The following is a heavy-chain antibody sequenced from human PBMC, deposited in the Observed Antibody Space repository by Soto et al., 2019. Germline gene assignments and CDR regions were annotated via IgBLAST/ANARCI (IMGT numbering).Heavy chain of an antibody. Sequence: GESLKISCKGSGYSFTSYWIGWVRQMPGKGLEWMGIIYPGDSDTRNSPSFQGQVTNSADKSISTAYLQWSSLKASDTAMYYCARLMYYDSPGSEHSQAFDIWGQGTMVTVSS. V-gene: IGHV5-51*01. J-gene: IGHJ3*02. D-gene: IGHD3-22*01. CDR3: ARLMYYDSPGSEHSQAFDI. CDR2: IYPGDSDT. CDR1: GYSFTSYW.